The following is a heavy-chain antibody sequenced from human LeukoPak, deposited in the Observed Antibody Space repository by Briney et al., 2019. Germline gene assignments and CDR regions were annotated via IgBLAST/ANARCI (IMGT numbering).Heavy chain of an antibody. CDR2: ISESGGST. D-gene: IGHD6-19*01. V-gene: IGHV3-23*01. CDR3: AKWGAGSGWYLNWFDP. Sequence: PGGSLRLSCAASGFTFDDYAMHWVRQAPGKGLEWVSGISESGGSTYYADSVKGRFTISRDNSKNTLYLQMNSLRVEDTAVYHCAKWGAGSGWYLNWFDPWGQGTLVTVSS. CDR1: GFTFDDYA. J-gene: IGHJ5*02.